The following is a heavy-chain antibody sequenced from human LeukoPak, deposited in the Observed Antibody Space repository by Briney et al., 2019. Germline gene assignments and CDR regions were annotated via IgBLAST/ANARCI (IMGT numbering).Heavy chain of an antibody. D-gene: IGHD3-10*01. J-gene: IGHJ4*02. CDR2: MNPNSGNT. V-gene: IGHV1-8*02. CDR3: ARVMVRGVTLFDY. Sequence: ASVKVSCKASGYTFTTYGITWVRQAPGQGLEWMGWMNPNSGNTGYAQKFQGRVTMTRNTSISTAYMELSSLRSEDTAVYYCARVMVRGVTLFDYWGQGTLVTVSS. CDR1: GYTFTTYG.